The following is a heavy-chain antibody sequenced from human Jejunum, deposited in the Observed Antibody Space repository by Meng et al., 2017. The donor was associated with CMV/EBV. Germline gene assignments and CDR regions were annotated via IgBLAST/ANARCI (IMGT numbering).Heavy chain of an antibody. CDR1: TFNSYG. Sequence: TFNSYGITWGRQAPGQGLEWVGWISSYNRNTNYAQKFRGRVTLTTDTSTSIAYMELRSLRSDDTAVYYCATIAYCGGDCYKVHPLYDHWGQGTLVTVSS. CDR2: ISSYNRNT. CDR3: ATIAYCGGDCYKVHPLYDH. J-gene: IGHJ5*02. V-gene: IGHV1-18*01. D-gene: IGHD2-21*01.